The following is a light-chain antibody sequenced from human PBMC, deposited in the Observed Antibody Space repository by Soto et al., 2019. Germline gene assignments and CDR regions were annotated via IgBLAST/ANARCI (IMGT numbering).Light chain of an antibody. Sequence: DIQMTQSPSTPSASVGDRVTITCRASQTISSFLAWYQQKPGKAPKLLIYKASSLESGVPSRFSGSGSETEFTLTISSLQPDDFATYYCQQYKSYSTFGQGTKLEIK. CDR3: QQYKSYST. CDR1: QTISSF. J-gene: IGKJ2*01. CDR2: KAS. V-gene: IGKV1-5*03.